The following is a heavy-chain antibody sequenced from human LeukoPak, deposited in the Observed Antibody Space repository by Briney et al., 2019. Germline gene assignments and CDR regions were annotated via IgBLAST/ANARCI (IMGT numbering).Heavy chain of an antibody. D-gene: IGHD3-16*01. Sequence: SETLSLTCSVSGGSISSGSYYWTWIRQPAGKGLEWIGRIYTSGSTNYNPSLKSRVTISVDTPKNQFSLKLSSVTAADTAVYYCARDSRVHRGAHWGQGTLVTVSS. V-gene: IGHV4-61*02. CDR3: ARDSRVHRGAH. CDR2: IYTSGST. J-gene: IGHJ4*02. CDR1: GGSISSGSYY.